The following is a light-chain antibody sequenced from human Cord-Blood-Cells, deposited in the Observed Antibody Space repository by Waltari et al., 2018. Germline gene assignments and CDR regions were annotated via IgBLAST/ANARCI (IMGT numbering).Light chain of an antibody. CDR3: QQYNNWPMYT. CDR1: QSVSSN. CDR2: GAS. Sequence: VMTPSPSPLSLSPGEIATLSCRASQSVSSNLAWYQQKPGQAPRLLIYGASTRATGIPARFSGSGSGTEFTLTISSLQSEDFAVYYCQQYNNWPMYTFGQGTKLEIK. V-gene: IGKV3-15*01. J-gene: IGKJ2*01.